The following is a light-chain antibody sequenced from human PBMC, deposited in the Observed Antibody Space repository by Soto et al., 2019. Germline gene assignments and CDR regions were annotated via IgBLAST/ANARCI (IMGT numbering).Light chain of an antibody. Sequence: QLVLTQSSSASASLGSSIKLTCTLSSGHSSYIIACHQQQPGKAPRYLMKLEGSGSYNKGSGVPDRFSGSSSGADRYLTISNLQFEDEADYYCETWDSNTPWVFGGGTKLTVL. CDR3: ETWDSNTPWV. CDR1: SGHSSYI. J-gene: IGLJ3*02. CDR2: LEGSGSY. V-gene: IGLV4-60*02.